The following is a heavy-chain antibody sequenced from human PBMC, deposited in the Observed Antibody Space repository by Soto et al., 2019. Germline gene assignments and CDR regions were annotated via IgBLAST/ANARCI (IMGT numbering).Heavy chain of an antibody. D-gene: IGHD6-19*01. Sequence: QGPLVQSGPEVKKPGASVKGSCTASGYTFTRHGFSWVRQAPGQGLEWMGWISTYDVQTHYAKNFQGRVTMTADTSASTVYMALTSLRPDDPAICFCAREGRIGWLGIDHWGQGTLVTVSS. CDR1: GYTFTRHG. CDR3: AREGRIGWLGIDH. V-gene: IGHV1-18*01. J-gene: IGHJ4*02. CDR2: ISTYDVQT.